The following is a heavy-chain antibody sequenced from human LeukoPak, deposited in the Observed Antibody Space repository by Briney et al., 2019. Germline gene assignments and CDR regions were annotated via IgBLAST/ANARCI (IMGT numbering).Heavy chain of an antibody. D-gene: IGHD3-10*01. CDR1: GGSISSGGYY. CDR3: AREGPGRGVIGNIDY. CDR2: IYYSGST. Sequence: PSETLSLTCTVSGGSISSGGYYWSWIRQHPGKGLEWIGYIYYSGSTYYNPSLKSRVTISVATSKNQFSLKLTSVTAADTAVYYCAREGPGRGVIGNIDYWGQGTLVTVSS. V-gene: IGHV4-31*03. J-gene: IGHJ4*02.